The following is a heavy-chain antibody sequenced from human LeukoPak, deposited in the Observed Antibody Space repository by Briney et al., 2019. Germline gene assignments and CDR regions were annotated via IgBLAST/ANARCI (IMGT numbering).Heavy chain of an antibody. CDR3: AKNPPGEGAGDCSSTSCRGRRYYYYGMDV. V-gene: IGHV3-23*01. D-gene: IGHD2-2*01. Sequence: PGGSLRLSCAASGFTFSSYAMSWVRQAPGKGLEWVSAISGSGGSTYYADSVKGRFTISRDNSKNTLYLQMNSLRAEDTAVYYCAKNPPGEGAGDCSSTSCRGRRYYYYGMDVWGKGTTVTVSS. J-gene: IGHJ6*04. CDR1: GFTFSSYA. CDR2: ISGSGGST.